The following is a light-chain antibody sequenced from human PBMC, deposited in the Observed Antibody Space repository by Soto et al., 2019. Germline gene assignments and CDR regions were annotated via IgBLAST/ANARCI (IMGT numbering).Light chain of an antibody. CDR2: GAS. CDR3: QQLNSYPLT. CDR1: QGISSS. Sequence: DIQLTQSPSFLSASVGDRVTITCRASQGISSSLAWYQQKPGKAPKLLIYGASTLQSGVPSRFSGSGSGTEYTLTISSLQPEDFATDYCQQLNSYPLTVGGGAKVEIK. J-gene: IGKJ4*01. V-gene: IGKV1-9*01.